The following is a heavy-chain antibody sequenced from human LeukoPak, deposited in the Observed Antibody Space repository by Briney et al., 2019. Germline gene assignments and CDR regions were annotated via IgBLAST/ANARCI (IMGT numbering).Heavy chain of an antibody. CDR2: IYYSGST. D-gene: IGHD3-10*01. Sequence: NSSETLSLTCTVSGGSISSYYWSWIRQPPGKGLEWIGYIYYSGSTNYNPSLKSRVTISVDTSKNQFSLKLSSVTAADTAVYYCARGAMVRGVKRCYFDYWGQGTLVTVSS. V-gene: IGHV4-59*01. CDR3: ARGAMVRGVKRCYFDY. CDR1: GGSISSYY. J-gene: IGHJ4*02.